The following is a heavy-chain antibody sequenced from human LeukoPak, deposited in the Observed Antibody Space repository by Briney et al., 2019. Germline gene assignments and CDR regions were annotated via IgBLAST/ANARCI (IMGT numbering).Heavy chain of an antibody. J-gene: IGHJ4*02. D-gene: IGHD1-7*01. CDR2: IRSKANSYAT. Sequence: GGSLRLSCAASGFTFSGSAMHWVRQASGKGLEWVGRIRSKANSYATAYAASVKGRFTIPRDDSKNTAYLQMNSLKTEDTAVYYCMRGLYNWNYGGYWGQGTLVTVSS. CDR3: MRGLYNWNYGGY. CDR1: GFTFSGSA. V-gene: IGHV3-73*01.